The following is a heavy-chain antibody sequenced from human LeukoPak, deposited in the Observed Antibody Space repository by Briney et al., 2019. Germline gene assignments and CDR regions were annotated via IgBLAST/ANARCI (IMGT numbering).Heavy chain of an antibody. Sequence: GASVKVSCKASGYTFIDYGISWVRQAPGQGLDWMGWISGYNSNTDYIQKFQGRVTMTTDISTSTAYMELTSLRSDDTAVYYCARAGATMTTHFNSWGQGTLVIVSS. V-gene: IGHV1-18*01. CDR1: GYTFIDYG. D-gene: IGHD4-17*01. J-gene: IGHJ4*02. CDR2: ISGYNSNT. CDR3: ARAGATMTTHFNS.